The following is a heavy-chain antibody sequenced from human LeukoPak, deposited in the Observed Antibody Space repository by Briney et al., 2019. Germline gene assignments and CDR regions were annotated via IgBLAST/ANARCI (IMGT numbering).Heavy chain of an antibody. V-gene: IGHV1-69*01. D-gene: IGHD4-23*01. CDR3: AKTLGATTVVTPDYYFDY. CDR1: GGTFSSYA. Sequence: SVKVSCKASGGTFSSYAISWVRQAPGQGLEWMGGIIPIFGTANYVQKFQGRVTITADESTSTAYMELSSLRSEDTAVYYCAKTLGATTVVTPDYYFDYWGQGTLVTVPS. CDR2: IIPIFGTA. J-gene: IGHJ4*02.